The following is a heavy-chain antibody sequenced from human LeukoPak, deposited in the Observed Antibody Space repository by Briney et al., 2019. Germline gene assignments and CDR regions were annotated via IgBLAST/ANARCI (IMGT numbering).Heavy chain of an antibody. D-gene: IGHD3-22*01. Sequence: SRTLSLTCAISGDSVSNNIATWNWIRQSPSRGLEWLGRTYYRSRWGYDYAISVKSRMTITPDTSKNQFSLRLNSVTPEDTAVYYCVRDSDDYYWALDFWGQGTPVTVPS. J-gene: IGHJ4*02. V-gene: IGHV6-1*01. CDR2: TYYRSRWGY. CDR3: VRDSDDYYWALDF. CDR1: GDSVSNNIAT.